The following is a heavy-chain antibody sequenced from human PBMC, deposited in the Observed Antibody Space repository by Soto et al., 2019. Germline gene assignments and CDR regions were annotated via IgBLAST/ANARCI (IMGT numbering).Heavy chain of an antibody. CDR3: ARRIAAVQLAY. V-gene: IGHV4-34*01. Sequence: SETLSLTCAVYGGSFSGYYWSWIRQPPGKGLEWIGEINHSGSTNYNPSLKSRVTISVDTSKNQFSLKLSSVTAADTAVYYCARRIAAVQLAYWGQGTQVTAPQ. D-gene: IGHD6-13*01. J-gene: IGHJ4*02. CDR2: INHSGST. CDR1: GGSFSGYY.